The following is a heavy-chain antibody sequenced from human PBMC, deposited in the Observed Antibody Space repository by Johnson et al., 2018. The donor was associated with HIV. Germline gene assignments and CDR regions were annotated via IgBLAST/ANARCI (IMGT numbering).Heavy chain of an antibody. Sequence: VQLVESGGGLVQPGGSLRLSCAASGFTFSSYWMGWVRQAPGKGLEWVANIKQDGSEKYYVASLKGRFTISRDNAKNSLYLQMNSLRAEDTAVYYCATFGGGSFHAFDIWGQGTMVTVSS. J-gene: IGHJ3*02. CDR2: IKQDGSEK. CDR3: ATFGGGSFHAFDI. D-gene: IGHD1-26*01. V-gene: IGHV3-7*05. CDR1: GFTFSSYW.